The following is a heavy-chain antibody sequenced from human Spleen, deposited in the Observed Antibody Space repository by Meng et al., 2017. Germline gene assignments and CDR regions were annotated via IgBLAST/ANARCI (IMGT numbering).Heavy chain of an antibody. V-gene: IGHV3-21*01. CDR3: AREELGIDY. Sequence: EVQLVESGGGRVKPGGSLRLSCAASGFTFSSYNMNWVRQAPGKGLSWVSSISSSSSYIYYADSVRGRFTISRDNAKKSLFLQMNSLRAEDTAVYYCAREELGIDYWGQGTLVTVSS. D-gene: IGHD7-27*01. CDR2: ISSSSSYI. CDR1: GFTFSSYN. J-gene: IGHJ4*02.